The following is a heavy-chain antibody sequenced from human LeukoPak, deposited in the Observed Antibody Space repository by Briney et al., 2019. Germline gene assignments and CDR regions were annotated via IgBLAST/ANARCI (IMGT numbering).Heavy chain of an antibody. J-gene: IGHJ4*02. CDR3: ASGANTMIVALSFDY. D-gene: IGHD3-22*01. CDR2: IYSGGST. CDR1: GFTVSSNY. V-gene: IGHV3-66*01. Sequence: PGGSLRLSCAASGFTVSSNYMSWVRQAPGKGLEWVSVIYSGGSTYYADSVKGRFTISRDNSKNTLYLQMNSLRAEDTAVYYCASGANTMIVALSFDYWGQGTLVTVS.